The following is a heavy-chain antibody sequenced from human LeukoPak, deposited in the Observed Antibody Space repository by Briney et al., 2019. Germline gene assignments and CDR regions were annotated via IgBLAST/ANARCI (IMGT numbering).Heavy chain of an antibody. CDR3: ARSSGWRDAFDF. CDR2: TYNSGNT. D-gene: IGHD6-19*01. CDR1: GGSISISGFY. Sequence: PSQTLSLTCFVSGGSISISGFYWNWIRQLPGKGLEWIGYTYNSGNTYYNPSFGSRVTISTDTSMNQFFLKSHSVTAADTAVYYCARSSGWRDAFDFWGRGTMVTVSS. V-gene: IGHV4-31*03. J-gene: IGHJ3*01.